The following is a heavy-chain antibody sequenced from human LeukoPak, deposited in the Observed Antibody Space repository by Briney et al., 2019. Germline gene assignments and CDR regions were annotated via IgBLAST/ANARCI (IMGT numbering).Heavy chain of an antibody. J-gene: IGHJ4*02. CDR3: AREYYDFWSGYYQSRDYFDY. Sequence: GGSLRLSCAASGFTFSSYAMHWVRQAPGKGLEWVAVISYDGSNKYYADSVKGRFTISRDNSKNTLYLQMNSLRAEDTAVYYCAREYYDFWSGYYQSRDYFDYWGQGTLVTVSS. V-gene: IGHV3-30-3*01. CDR1: GFTFSSYA. CDR2: ISYDGSNK. D-gene: IGHD3-3*01.